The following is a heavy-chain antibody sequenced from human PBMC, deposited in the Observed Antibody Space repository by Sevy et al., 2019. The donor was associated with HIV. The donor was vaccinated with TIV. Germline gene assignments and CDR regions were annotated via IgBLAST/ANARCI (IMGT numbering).Heavy chain of an antibody. CDR1: GFTFDDYA. D-gene: IGHD1-26*01. Sequence: GGSLRLSCAASGFTFDDYAMHWVRQAPGKGLEWVSGISWNCGSIGYADSVKGRFTISRDNAKNSLYLQMNSLRAEDTALYYCAKDMGGSYFAFDIWGQGTMVTVSS. CDR3: AKDMGGSYFAFDI. V-gene: IGHV3-9*01. J-gene: IGHJ3*02. CDR2: ISWNCGSI.